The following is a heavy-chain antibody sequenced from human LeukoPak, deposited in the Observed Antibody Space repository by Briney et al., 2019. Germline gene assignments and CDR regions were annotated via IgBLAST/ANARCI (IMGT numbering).Heavy chain of an antibody. J-gene: IGHJ6*03. Sequence: SETLSLTCAVYGGSFSGYYWSWIRQPPGKGLEWIGEINHSGSTNYNPSLKSRVTMSVDTSKNQFSLKLSSVTAADTAVYYCARDGGYSSSWPHYYYYYYMDVWGKGTTVTVSS. CDR1: GGSFSGYY. V-gene: IGHV4-34*01. CDR2: INHSGST. D-gene: IGHD6-13*01. CDR3: ARDGGYSSSWPHYYYYYYMDV.